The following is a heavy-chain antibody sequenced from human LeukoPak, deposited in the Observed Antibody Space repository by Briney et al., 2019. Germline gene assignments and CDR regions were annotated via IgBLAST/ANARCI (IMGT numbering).Heavy chain of an antibody. CDR2: IIPILGIA. V-gene: IGHV1-69*04. Sequence: SVKVSCKASGGTFSSYAISWVRQAPGQGLEWMGRIIPILGIANYAQKLQGRVTMTTDTSTSTAYMELRSLRSDDTAVYYCARDYDILTGYYGYWGQGTLVTVSS. D-gene: IGHD3-9*01. J-gene: IGHJ4*02. CDR1: GGTFSSYA. CDR3: ARDYDILTGYYGY.